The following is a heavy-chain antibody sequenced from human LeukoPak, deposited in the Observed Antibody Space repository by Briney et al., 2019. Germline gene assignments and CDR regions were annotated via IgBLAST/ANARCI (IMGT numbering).Heavy chain of an antibody. CDR3: ARTWSSSWYQDYFDY. V-gene: IGHV1-3*01. D-gene: IGHD6-13*01. CDR2: INPGNGNI. CDR1: GYTFTSYA. Sequence: GASVKVSCKASGYTFTSYAMHWVRQAPGQRLEWMGWINPGNGNIKYSQKLQGRITITRDTSASTAYMELSSLRSEDTAVYYCARTWSSSWYQDYFDYWGQGTLVTVSS. J-gene: IGHJ4*02.